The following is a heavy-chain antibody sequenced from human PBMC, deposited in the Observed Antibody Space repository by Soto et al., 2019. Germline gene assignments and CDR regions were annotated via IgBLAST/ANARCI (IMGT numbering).Heavy chain of an antibody. CDR2: INPNTGGT. D-gene: IGHD3-22*01. Sequence: ASVKVSCKTSGYTLTDHYMHWVRQAPGQGLEWMGWINPNTGGTKYVEKFEGRVTMTRDTSISTVYMELSRLRSDDTAVYYCARDRQSRFYYYVLAFFDYWGQGNLVTVSS. V-gene: IGHV1-2*02. CDR3: ARDRQSRFYYYVLAFFDY. CDR1: GYTLTDHY. J-gene: IGHJ4*02.